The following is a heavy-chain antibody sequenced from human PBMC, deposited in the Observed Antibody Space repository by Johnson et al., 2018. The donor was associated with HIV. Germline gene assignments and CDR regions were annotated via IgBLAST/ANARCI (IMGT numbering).Heavy chain of an antibody. J-gene: IGHJ3*02. CDR2: IWYDGSNG. CDR3: ARGCSVLQHLEWSFAAFDI. CDR1: GFTFSSYG. D-gene: IGHD3-3*01. Sequence: QVQLVESGGGVVQPGRSLRLSCTASGFTFSSYGIHWVRQAPGKGLEWVALIWYDGSNGYYVDSVEGRFTISRDNSNNTLFLQMNSLRSEDTAVYYCARGCSVLQHLEWSFAAFDIWGQGTMVSVSS. V-gene: IGHV3-33*01.